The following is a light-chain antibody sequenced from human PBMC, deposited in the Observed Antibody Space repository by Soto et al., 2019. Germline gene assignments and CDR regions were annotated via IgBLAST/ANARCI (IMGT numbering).Light chain of an antibody. CDR3: QQYFDVPFT. CDR1: LRVLYKSNNKNH. J-gene: IGKJ4*01. Sequence: DILMTQSPDSLAVSVGERATMNCKCSLRVLYKSNNKNHLAWYQQKPGQPPQLIIYWASTRESGVPERFSGSGSGTDFTLTISSLEAEDVAFYWCQQYFDVPFTFGGGTKVDIK. CDR2: WAS. V-gene: IGKV4-1*01.